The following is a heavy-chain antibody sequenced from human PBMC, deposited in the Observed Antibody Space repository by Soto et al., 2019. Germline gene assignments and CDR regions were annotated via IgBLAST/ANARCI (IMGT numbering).Heavy chain of an antibody. V-gene: IGHV1-46*01. D-gene: IGHD3-22*01. CDR2: INPSGVNT. CDR3: ARDHYRYYYDSGGNPGH. J-gene: IGHJ4*02. CDR1: GYTFTTYF. Sequence: ASVKVSCKASGYTFTTYFIHWVRQAPGQGLEWMGVINPSGVNTNYAQKFQGRVTMTRDTSTSTVYMELSSLRSEDTAVYFCARDHYRYYYDSGGNPGHWGQGTLVTVSS.